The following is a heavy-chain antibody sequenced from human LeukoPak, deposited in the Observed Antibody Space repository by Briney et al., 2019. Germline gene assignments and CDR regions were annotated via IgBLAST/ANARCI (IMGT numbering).Heavy chain of an antibody. J-gene: IGHJ4*02. V-gene: IGHV1-2*02. CDR2: INPNSGGT. CDR1: VYTFTGYY. D-gene: IGHD5-24*01. Sequence: GASVKVSCKASVYTFTGYYMHWVRQAPGQGLEWMGWINPNSGGTNYAQKFQGRVTMTRDTSISTAYMELSRLRSDDTAVYYCARSNLRRWVFDYWGQGTLVTVSS. CDR3: ARSNLRRWVFDY.